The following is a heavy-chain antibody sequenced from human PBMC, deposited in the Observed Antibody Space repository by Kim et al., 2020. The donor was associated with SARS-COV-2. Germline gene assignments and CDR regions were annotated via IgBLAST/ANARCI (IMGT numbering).Heavy chain of an antibody. J-gene: IGHJ4*02. V-gene: IGHV3-33*01. CDR3: ALLGGVYYYDSSGSREIDH. D-gene: IGHD3-22*01. CDR2: IWYDGSNK. CDR1: GFTFSSYG. Sequence: GGSLRLSCAASGFTFSSYGMHWVRQAPGKGLEWVAVIWYDGSNKYYADSVKGRFTISRDNSKNTLYLQMNSLRAEDTAVYYCALLGGVYYYDSSGSREIDHWGQGTLVTVSS.